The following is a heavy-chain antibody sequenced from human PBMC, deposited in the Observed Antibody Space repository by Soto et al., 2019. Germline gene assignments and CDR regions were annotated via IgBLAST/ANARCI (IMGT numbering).Heavy chain of an antibody. CDR3: AHSRRDSSSPNPFDP. V-gene: IGHV2-5*01. CDR2: IYWNDDK. CDR1: GFSLSTSGVG. J-gene: IGHJ5*02. D-gene: IGHD6-6*01. Sequence: SGPALVNPTQTLTLTCTFSGFSLSTSGVGVGWIRQPPGKALEWLALIYWNDDKRYSPPLKSRLTITRDTSKNQVVLTMTNMDPVDTATYYCAHSRRDSSSPNPFDPWGQGTLVTVSS.